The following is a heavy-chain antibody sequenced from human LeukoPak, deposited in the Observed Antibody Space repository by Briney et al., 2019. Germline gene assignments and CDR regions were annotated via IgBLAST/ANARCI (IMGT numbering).Heavy chain of an antibody. V-gene: IGHV3-11*05. Sequence: PGGSLRLSCEVSGFTFSDHYMSWIRQAPGKRLEWVSYISSGSTYTNYADSVEGRFTISRDNAKNLLYLQMNSLRAEDTAVYYCARGDYGGGYFDYWGQGTLVTVPS. CDR3: ARGDYGGGYFDY. D-gene: IGHD4-23*01. CDR1: GFTFSDHY. CDR2: ISSGSTYT. J-gene: IGHJ4*02.